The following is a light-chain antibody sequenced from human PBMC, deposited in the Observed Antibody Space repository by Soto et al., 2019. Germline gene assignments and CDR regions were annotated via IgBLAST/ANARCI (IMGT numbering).Light chain of an antibody. J-gene: IGKJ4*01. CDR2: DAS. Sequence: AIQLTQSPSSLSASVGDRVTITCRASQGISSALAWYQQKPGKAPKLLIYDASSLESGVPSRFSGSGSGTDFTLTISSLQPDDFATYYCQQFNSYPVFGGGTKVEIK. CDR1: QGISSA. CDR3: QQFNSYPV. V-gene: IGKV1-13*02.